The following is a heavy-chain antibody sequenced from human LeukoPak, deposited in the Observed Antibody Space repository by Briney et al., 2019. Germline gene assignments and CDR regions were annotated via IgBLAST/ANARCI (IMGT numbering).Heavy chain of an antibody. Sequence: GGSLRLSCAASGFTFSSYSMNWVRQAPGKGLEWVSSISSSSSYIYYADSVKGRFTISRDNAKNSLYLQMNSLRAEDTAVYYCAREIAAALGYYYGIDVWGQGTTVTVSS. CDR3: AREIAAALGYYYGIDV. CDR2: ISSSSSYI. D-gene: IGHD6-13*01. J-gene: IGHJ6*02. V-gene: IGHV3-21*01. CDR1: GFTFSSYS.